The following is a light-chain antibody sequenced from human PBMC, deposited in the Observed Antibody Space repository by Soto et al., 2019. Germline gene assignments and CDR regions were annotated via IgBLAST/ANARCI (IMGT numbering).Light chain of an antibody. J-gene: IGLJ2*01. V-gene: IGLV1-40*01. CDR1: NSNIGAGYD. CDR3: QSYDSSLSASV. CDR2: GDI. Sequence: QSVLTQPPSVSGAPGQRVTISCTGNNSNIGAGYDVHWYQQLPGTAPKLLIYGDINRPSGVPDRFSGSKSGTSASLAITGLQAEDEADYCCQSYDSSLSASVFGGGTKLTVL.